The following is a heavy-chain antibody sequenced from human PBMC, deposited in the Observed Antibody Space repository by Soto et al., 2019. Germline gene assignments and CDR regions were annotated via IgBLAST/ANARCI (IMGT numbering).Heavy chain of an antibody. CDR3: AKGKVAYDNSGLQYFYYFPMNV. V-gene: IGHV3-23*01. CDR1: EFTFSCYA. CDR2: ISGGGGTT. J-gene: IGHJ6*02. Sequence: GGSLRLSCAASEFTFSCYAMNWVRQAPGKGLGWVSVISGGGGTTYYADSVKGRFRISRDNSKNTLYLQMNSLRVEDTAVYYCAKGKVAYDNSGLQYFYYFPMNVWGQGTTVTVSS. D-gene: IGHD3-22*01.